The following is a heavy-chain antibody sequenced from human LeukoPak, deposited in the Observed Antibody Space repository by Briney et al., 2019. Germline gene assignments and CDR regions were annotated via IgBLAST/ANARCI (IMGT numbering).Heavy chain of an antibody. D-gene: IGHD6-6*01. Sequence: ASVKVSCKASGYTFTTHSINWLRQAPGQGLEWMGWINTNTGNPTYAQGFTGRFVFSLDTSFSTAYLQISSLKDEDTAVYYCARDSYSSSSGFQDYWGQGTLVTVSS. J-gene: IGHJ4*02. V-gene: IGHV7-4-1*02. CDR2: INTNTGNP. CDR1: GYTFTTHS. CDR3: ARDSYSSSSGFQDY.